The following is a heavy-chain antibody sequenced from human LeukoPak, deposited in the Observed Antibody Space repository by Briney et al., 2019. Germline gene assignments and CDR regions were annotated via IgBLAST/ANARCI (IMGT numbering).Heavy chain of an antibody. J-gene: IGHJ4*02. Sequence: SETLSLTCTVSGGSMSSYYWSWIRQPPGKGLEWIGYIYYSGSTNYNPSLKSRVTISVDTSKNQFSLKLSSVTAADTAVYYCAREGAADHHYFDYWGQGTLVTVSS. V-gene: IGHV4-59*01. CDR1: GGSMSSYY. D-gene: IGHD2-15*01. CDR2: IYYSGST. CDR3: AREGAADHHYFDY.